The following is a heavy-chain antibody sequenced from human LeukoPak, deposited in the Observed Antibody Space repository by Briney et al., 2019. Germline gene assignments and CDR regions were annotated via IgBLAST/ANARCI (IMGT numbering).Heavy chain of an antibody. CDR1: GFTFSSYA. J-gene: IGHJ4*02. Sequence: PRGSLRLSCAASGFTFSSYAMSWVRQAPGKGLEWVSVIYSGGSTYYADSVKGRFTISRDNSKNTLYLQMNSLRAEDTAVYYCARSPAYYYGSGSYYAFDYWGQGTLVTVSS. V-gene: IGHV3-53*01. D-gene: IGHD3-10*01. CDR2: IYSGGST. CDR3: ARSPAYYYGSGSYYAFDY.